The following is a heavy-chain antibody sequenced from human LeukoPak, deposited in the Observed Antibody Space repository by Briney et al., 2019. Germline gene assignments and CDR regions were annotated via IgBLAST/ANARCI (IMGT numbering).Heavy chain of an antibody. J-gene: IGHJ4*02. CDR3: ARDSHARTLFDY. Sequence: GGSLSLSCAGSGFTFSSYWMSWVRQAPGKGLEWVANIKQDGSEKYYVDSVKGRFTISRDNAKNSLYLQMSGLRAEDTAVYSCARDSHARTLFDYWGQGTLVTVSS. CDR2: IKQDGSEK. D-gene: IGHD1-14*01. V-gene: IGHV3-7*01. CDR1: GFTFSSYW.